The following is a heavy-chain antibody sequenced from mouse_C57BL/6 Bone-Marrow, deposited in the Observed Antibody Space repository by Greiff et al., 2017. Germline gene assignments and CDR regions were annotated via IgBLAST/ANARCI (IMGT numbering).Heavy chain of an antibody. J-gene: IGHJ1*03. D-gene: IGHD2-4*01. Sequence: EVQLQQSGAELVRPGSSVKMSCKTSGYTFTSYGINWVKQRPGQGLEWIGYIYIGNGYTEYNAKFKGKATLTSDASSSAAYMQLRGLTSEDSAISYYARSLITTPYNWYFDVWGTGTTVTVSS. CDR3: ARSLITTPYNWYFDV. CDR1: GYTFTSYG. CDR2: IYIGNGYT. V-gene: IGHV1-58*01.